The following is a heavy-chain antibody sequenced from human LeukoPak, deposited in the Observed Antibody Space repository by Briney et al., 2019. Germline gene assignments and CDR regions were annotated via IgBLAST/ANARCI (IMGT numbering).Heavy chain of an antibody. CDR1: GGTFSSYA. D-gene: IGHD2/OR15-2a*01. J-gene: IGHJ3*02. V-gene: IGHV1-69*05. CDR3: ANFGSDAFDI. Sequence: ASVKVSCKASGGTFSSYAISWLRQAPGQGLEWMGRIIPIFGTANYAQKFQGRVTITTDESTSTAYMELSSLRSEDTAVYYCANFGSDAFDIWGQGTMVTVSS. CDR2: IIPIFGTA.